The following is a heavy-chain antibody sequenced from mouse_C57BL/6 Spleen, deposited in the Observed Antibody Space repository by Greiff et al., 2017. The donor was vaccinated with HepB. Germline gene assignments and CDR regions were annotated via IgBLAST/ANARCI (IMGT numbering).Heavy chain of an antibody. V-gene: IGHV1-80*01. D-gene: IGHD1-1*01. CDR1: GYAFSSYW. CDR2: IYPGDGDT. CDR3: ARGDYYGSSYLYYYAMDY. J-gene: IGHJ4*01. Sequence: QVQLQQSGAELVKPGASVKISCKASGYAFSSYWMNWVKQRPGKGLEWIGQIYPGDGDTNYNGKLKGKATLTADKSSSTAYMQLSSLTSEDSAVYFCARGDYYGSSYLYYYAMDYWGQGTSVTVSS.